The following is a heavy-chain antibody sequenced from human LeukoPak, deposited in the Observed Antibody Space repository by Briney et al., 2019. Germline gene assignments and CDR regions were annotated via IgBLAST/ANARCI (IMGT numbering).Heavy chain of an antibody. Sequence: GGSLRLSCAASGFTFSDHYMDWVRQAPGKGLEWVGRTRNKANSYTTEYAASVKGRFTISRDDSKNSLYLQMNSLKTEDTAVYYCARARVGATDAFDYWGQGTLVTVSS. V-gene: IGHV3-72*01. CDR2: TRNKANSYTT. CDR3: ARARVGATDAFDY. CDR1: GFTFSDHY. J-gene: IGHJ4*02. D-gene: IGHD1-26*01.